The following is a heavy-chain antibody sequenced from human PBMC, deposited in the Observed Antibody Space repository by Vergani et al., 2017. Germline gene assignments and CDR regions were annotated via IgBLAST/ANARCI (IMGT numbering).Heavy chain of an antibody. CDR1: GFTFSSYS. D-gene: IGHD2-21*02. V-gene: IGHV3-48*01. CDR2: ISSSSSTI. CDR3: ADFLPTYYYMDV. Sequence: EVQLVESGGGLVQPGGSLRLSCAASGFTFSSYSMNWVRQAPGKGLEWVSYISSSSSTIYYADSVKGRFTISRDNAKNSLYLQMNSLRAEDTAVYYCADFLPTYYYMDVWGKGTTVTVSS. J-gene: IGHJ6*03.